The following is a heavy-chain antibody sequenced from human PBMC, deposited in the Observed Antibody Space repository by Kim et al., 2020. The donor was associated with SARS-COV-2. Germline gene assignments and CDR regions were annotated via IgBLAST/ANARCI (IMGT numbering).Heavy chain of an antibody. CDR3: ATIRSIVGAPVGYGMDV. CDR2: FDPEDGET. CDR1: GYTLTELS. Sequence: ASVKVSCKVSGYTLTELSMHWVRQAPGKGLEWMGGFDPEDGETIYAQKFQGRVTMTEDTSTDTAYMELSSLRSEDTAVYYCATIRSIVGAPVGYGMDVWGQGTTVTVSS. D-gene: IGHD1-26*01. J-gene: IGHJ6*02. V-gene: IGHV1-24*01.